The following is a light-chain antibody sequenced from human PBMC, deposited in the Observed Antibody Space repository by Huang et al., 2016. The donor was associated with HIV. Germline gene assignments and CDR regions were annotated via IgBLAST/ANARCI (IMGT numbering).Light chain of an antibody. Sequence: EIVLTQSPATLSLSPGERSTLSCRASQSVSSYLAWYQQKPGQAPRLLIYDVSNRSTGIPARFSCSWSGTDFTLTISSLEPEDFADYYCHQRTDWPWTFGQGTKVEIK. V-gene: IGKV3-11*01. CDR3: HQRTDWPWT. J-gene: IGKJ1*01. CDR2: DVS. CDR1: QSVSSY.